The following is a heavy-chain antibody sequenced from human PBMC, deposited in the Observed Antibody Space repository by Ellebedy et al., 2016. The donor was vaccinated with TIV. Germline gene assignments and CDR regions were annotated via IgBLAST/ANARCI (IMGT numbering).Heavy chain of an antibody. CDR2: ISGSGGST. CDR1: GFTFSSYA. CDR3: AKEYYYDSSGYYRVGAFDI. Sequence: GGSLRLXXAASGFTFSSYAMSWVRQAPGKGLEWVSAISGSGGSTYYADSVKGRFTISRDNSKNTLYLQMNSLRAEDTAVYYCAKEYYYDSSGYYRVGAFDIWGQGTMVTVSS. J-gene: IGHJ3*02. D-gene: IGHD3-22*01. V-gene: IGHV3-23*01.